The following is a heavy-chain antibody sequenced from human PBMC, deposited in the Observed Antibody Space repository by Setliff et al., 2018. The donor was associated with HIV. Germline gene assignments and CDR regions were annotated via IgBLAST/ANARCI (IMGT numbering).Heavy chain of an antibody. J-gene: IGHJ4*01. CDR1: GFTFNTYA. Sequence: LGGSLRLSCAASGFTFNTYAMSWVRQAPGKGLEWVSVISGSGGSTFYADSVKGRFTISRDNSKNTLYLQMNRLRVEDTAVYYCAKDGISGGAYPPYYFDYWGHGTLVTVSS. V-gene: IGHV3-23*01. CDR3: AKDGISGGAYPPYYFDY. D-gene: IGHD2-15*01. CDR2: ISGSGGST.